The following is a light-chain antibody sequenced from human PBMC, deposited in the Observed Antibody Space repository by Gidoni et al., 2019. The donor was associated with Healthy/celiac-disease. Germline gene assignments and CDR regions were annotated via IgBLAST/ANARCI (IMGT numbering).Light chain of an antibody. Sequence: EIVLRQSPATLSLSPGERATLSCRASQSVSSYLAWYQQKPGQAPRLLIYDASNRATGIPARFSGSGSGTDFTLTISSLEPEDFAVYYCQQRSNWPLTFGGXTKVEIK. CDR1: QSVSSY. J-gene: IGKJ4*01. CDR3: QQRSNWPLT. V-gene: IGKV3-11*01. CDR2: DAS.